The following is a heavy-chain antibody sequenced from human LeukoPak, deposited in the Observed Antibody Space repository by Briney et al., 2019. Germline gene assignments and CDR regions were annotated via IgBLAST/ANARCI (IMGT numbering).Heavy chain of an antibody. D-gene: IGHD5-18*01. Sequence: SETLSLTCTVSGGSISSYYWSWIRQPPGKGLEWIGYIYYSGSTNYTPSLKSRVTISVDTSKNQFSLKLSSVTAADTAVYYCATTVGYSYGFLDYWGQGSLVTVSS. J-gene: IGHJ4*02. CDR3: ATTVGYSYGFLDY. V-gene: IGHV4-59*01. CDR1: GGSISSYY. CDR2: IYYSGST.